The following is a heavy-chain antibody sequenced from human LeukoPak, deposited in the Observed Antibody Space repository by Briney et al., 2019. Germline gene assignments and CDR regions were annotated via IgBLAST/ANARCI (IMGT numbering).Heavy chain of an antibody. CDR3: AKDVYSSGWYGRGFDY. J-gene: IGHJ4*02. CDR1: GFTFSNYG. V-gene: IGHV3-23*01. CDR2: ISGSGGST. D-gene: IGHD6-19*01. Sequence: GGSLRLSCAASGFTFSNYGMHWVRQAPGKGLEWVSAISGSGGSTYYADSVKGRFTISRDNSKNTLYLQMNSLRAEDTAVYYCAKDVYSSGWYGRGFDYWGQGTLVTVSS.